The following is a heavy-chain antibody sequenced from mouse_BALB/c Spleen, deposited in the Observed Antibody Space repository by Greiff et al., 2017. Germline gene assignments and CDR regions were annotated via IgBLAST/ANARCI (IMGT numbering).Heavy chain of an antibody. D-gene: IGHD1-1*01. J-gene: IGHJ2*01. CDR3: ARSGYYGSSYGNY. CDR2: INPGGGGT. V-gene: IGHV1-54*01. Sequence: QVQLQQSGAELVRPGTSVKVSCKASGYAFTNYLIEWVKQRPGQGLEWIGVINPGGGGTNYNEKFKGKATLTADKSSSTAYMQLSSLTSDDSAVYFCARSGYYGSSYGNYWGQGTTLTVSS. CDR1: GYAFTNYL.